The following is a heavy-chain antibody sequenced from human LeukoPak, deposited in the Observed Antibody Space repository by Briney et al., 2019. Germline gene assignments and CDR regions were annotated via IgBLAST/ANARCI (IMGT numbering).Heavy chain of an antibody. CDR1: GYTLTELS. J-gene: IGHJ4*02. Sequence: GASVKVSCKVSGYTLTELSMHWVRQAPGKGLEWMGWINTNTGNPTYAQGFTGRFVFSLDTSVSTAYLQISSLKAEDTAVYYCARLPTLYSSSWYDYWGQGTLVTVSS. CDR3: ARLPTLYSSSWYDY. V-gene: IGHV7-4-1*02. CDR2: INTNTGNP. D-gene: IGHD6-13*01.